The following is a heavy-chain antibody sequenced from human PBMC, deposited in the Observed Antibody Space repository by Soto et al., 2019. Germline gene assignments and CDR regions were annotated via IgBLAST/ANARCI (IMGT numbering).Heavy chain of an antibody. CDR3: ARGGGVGVAGSAAFDM. J-gene: IGHJ3*02. V-gene: IGHV1-2*02. CDR1: GYPVTAYY. Sequence: QLHLVHSGAVVKKPGASVTVSCSASGYPVTAYYMHWVRQAPGRGLEWMGGINPATGAAKYTQTFPGRGHMARETSKSTGFMELSGLTSEGTAVFYFARGGGVGVAGSAAFDMWGQGTLVTVSS. D-gene: IGHD3-3*01. CDR2: INPATGAA.